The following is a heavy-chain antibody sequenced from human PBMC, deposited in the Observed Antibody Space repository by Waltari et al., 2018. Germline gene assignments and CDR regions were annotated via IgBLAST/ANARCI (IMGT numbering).Heavy chain of an antibody. Sequence: EVQLLASGGGLVQPAGSLRLSCAASGFTFSSYAMSWVRQAPVTGLGWVSAISGSGGGTYYAGSVKGRCTISRDNSKTTLYRQMNSLRAEDTAVWYCAKERKGSGYYYDSSGYYAGDAVDIWGQGTMVTVSS. V-gene: IGHV3-23*01. CDR3: AKERKGSGYYYDSSGYYAGDAVDI. CDR1: GFTFSSYA. J-gene: IGHJ3*02. D-gene: IGHD3-22*01. CDR2: ISGSGGGT.